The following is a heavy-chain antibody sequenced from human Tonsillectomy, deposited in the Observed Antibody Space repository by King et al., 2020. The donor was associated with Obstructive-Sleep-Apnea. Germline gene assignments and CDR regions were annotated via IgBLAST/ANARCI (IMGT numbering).Heavy chain of an antibody. J-gene: IGHJ5*02. CDR1: GFTFSSYA. Sequence: VQLVESGGGVVQPGRSLRLSCAASGFTFSSYAMHWVRQAPGKGLEWGAVISYDGSNKYYADSVKGRFTISRDNSKNTLYLQMNSLRAEDTAVYYCAAVRGGYYNNWFDPWGQGTLVTVSS. D-gene: IGHD3-22*01. CDR3: AAVRGGYYNNWFDP. V-gene: IGHV3-30*04. CDR2: ISYDGSNK.